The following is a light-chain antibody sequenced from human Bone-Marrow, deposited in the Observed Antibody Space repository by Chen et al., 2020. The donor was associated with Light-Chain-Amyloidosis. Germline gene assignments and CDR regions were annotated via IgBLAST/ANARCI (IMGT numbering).Light chain of an antibody. J-gene: IGLJ1*01. Sequence: QSALTQPASVSGSPGQSITISCTGTSSDVGGDNHGSWYQQHPDKAPKLMIYEVTNRPSWVHDRFSGSKSDHTASLTSSRLQTEDEADYFCSSYTITNTLVFGSGARVTVL. CDR3: SSYTITNTLV. CDR2: EVT. CDR1: SSDVGGDNH. V-gene: IGLV2-14*01.